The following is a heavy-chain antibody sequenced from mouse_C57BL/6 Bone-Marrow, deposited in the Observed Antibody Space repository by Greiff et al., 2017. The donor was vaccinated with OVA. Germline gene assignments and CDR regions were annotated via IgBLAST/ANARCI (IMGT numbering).Heavy chain of an antibody. CDR2: INPSTGGT. V-gene: IGHV1-42*01. CDR3: ARRGPYSNYVWYFDV. D-gene: IGHD2-5*01. Sequence: DVKLVESGPELVKPGASVKISCKASGYSFTGYYMNWVKQSPEKSLEWIGEINPSTGGTTYNQKFKAKATLTVDKSSSTAYMQLKSLTSEDSAVYYCARRGPYSNYVWYFDVWGTGTTVTVSS. CDR1: GYSFTGYY. J-gene: IGHJ1*03.